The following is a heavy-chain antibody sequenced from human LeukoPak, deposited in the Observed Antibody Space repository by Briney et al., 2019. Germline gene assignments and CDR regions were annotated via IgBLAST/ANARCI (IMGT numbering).Heavy chain of an antibody. D-gene: IGHD3-22*01. Sequence: SETLSLTCTVSGGSISSYYGSWIRQPPGKGLEWIGYIYYSGSTHYNPSLKSRVTISVDTSKNQFSLKLSSVTAADTAVYYCARRYDSRGYYYYGMDVWGQGTTVTVSS. V-gene: IGHV4-59*01. J-gene: IGHJ6*02. CDR2: IYYSGST. CDR3: ARRYDSRGYYYYGMDV. CDR1: GGSISSYY.